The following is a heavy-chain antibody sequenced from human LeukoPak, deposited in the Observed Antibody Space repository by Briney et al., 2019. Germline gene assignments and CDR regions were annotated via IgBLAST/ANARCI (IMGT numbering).Heavy chain of an antibody. CDR2: ISGSGGST. CDR3: AKGGLAMTTVTTSPYGMDV. D-gene: IGHD4-17*01. CDR1: GFTFSSYA. J-gene: IGHJ6*02. Sequence: GGSLRLSCAASGFTFSSYAMSWVRQAPGKGLEWVSAISGSGGSTYYADSVKGRFTISRDNSKNTLYLQMNSLRAEDTAVYYCAKGGLAMTTVTTSPYGMDVWGQGTTVTVSS. V-gene: IGHV3-23*01.